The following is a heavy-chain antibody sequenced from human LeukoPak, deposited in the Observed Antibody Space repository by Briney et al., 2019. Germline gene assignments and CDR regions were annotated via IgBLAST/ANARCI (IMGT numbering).Heavy chain of an antibody. D-gene: IGHD3-9*01. CDR2: ISAYNGNT. CDR1: GYTFTSYG. V-gene: IGHV1-18*01. CDR3: ARVLRGAYYDILTGRADY. Sequence: ASVKVSCKASGYTFTSYGISWARQAPGQGLEWMGWISAYNGNTNYAQKLQGRVTMTTDTSTSTAYMELRSLRSDDTAVYYCARVLRGAYYDILTGRADYWGQGTLVTVSS. J-gene: IGHJ4*02.